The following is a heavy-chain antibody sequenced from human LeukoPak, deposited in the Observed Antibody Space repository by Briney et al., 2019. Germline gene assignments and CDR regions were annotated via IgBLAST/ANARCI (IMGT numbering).Heavy chain of an antibody. J-gene: IGHJ4*02. CDR2: IAYDGSRA. Sequence: PGGSLRLSWAGSGFTFGGYGMHWFRQTPGKGLEWVAVIAYDGSRAFYAGSVKGRFTISRDNSKNTMSVQMDDLRAEDTAVYYCTRYNNDHFDYWGQGTLVTVSS. D-gene: IGHD1-14*01. V-gene: IGHV3-33*01. CDR1: GFTFGGYG. CDR3: TRYNNDHFDY.